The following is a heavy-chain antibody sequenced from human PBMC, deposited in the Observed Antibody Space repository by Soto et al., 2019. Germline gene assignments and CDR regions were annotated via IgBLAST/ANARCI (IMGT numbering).Heavy chain of an antibody. Sequence: QLQLQESGSGLVKPSQTLSLTCAVSGGSISSGGYSWSWIRQPPGKGLEWIGYIYHSGSTYYNPTLTSRGHISVDRSKNQFSLKLSSVTAADTAVYYCARATVVTPSVFDYWGQGTLVTVSS. CDR2: IYHSGST. V-gene: IGHV4-30-2*01. J-gene: IGHJ4*02. CDR1: GGSISSGGYS. D-gene: IGHD4-17*01. CDR3: ARATVVTPSVFDY.